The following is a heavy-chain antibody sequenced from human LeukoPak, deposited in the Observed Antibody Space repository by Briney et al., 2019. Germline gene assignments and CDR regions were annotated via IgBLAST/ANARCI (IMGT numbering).Heavy chain of an antibody. CDR3: ARAGSTAYYDFWSGYSAYMDV. CDR1: GFTFSSYW. CDR2: IKQDGSEK. V-gene: IGHV3-7*01. J-gene: IGHJ6*03. Sequence: GGSLRLSCAASGFTFSSYWMSWVRQAPGKGLEWVANIKQDGSEKYYVDSVKGRFTISRDNAKNSLYLQMNSLRAEDTAVYYCARAGSTAYYDFWSGYSAYMDVWGKGTTVTVSS. D-gene: IGHD3-3*01.